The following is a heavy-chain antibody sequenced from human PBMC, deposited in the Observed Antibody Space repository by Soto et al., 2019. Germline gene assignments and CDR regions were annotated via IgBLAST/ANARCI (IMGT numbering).Heavy chain of an antibody. D-gene: IGHD2-2*01. CDR1: GFTFSDHY. V-gene: IGHV3-11*01. Sequence: QVQLVESGGGLVKPGGSLRLSCAASGFTFSDHYMSWIRQAPGKGLEWVSYISGGGSGIYYADSVKGRFTISRDNAKNLLYLQMKGLRAEDTAVYYCARVKECSSTSCYARDAFDIWGKGTMLTVSS. J-gene: IGHJ3*02. CDR2: ISGGGSGI. CDR3: ARVKECSSTSCYARDAFDI.